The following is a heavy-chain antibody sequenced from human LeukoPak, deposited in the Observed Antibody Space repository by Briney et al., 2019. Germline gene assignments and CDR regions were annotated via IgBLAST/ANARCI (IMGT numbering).Heavy chain of an antibody. CDR2: IYYTGST. D-gene: IGHD3-22*01. CDR3: ARFSEYYHSSVHYLDY. Sequence: SQTLSLTCTVSGGSINGYYWSWIRQSPGKGLESLEYIYYTGSTNYNPSLKSRVTMSVDTSRNQFFLRLSSVTAADTAVYYCARFSEYYHSSVHYLDYWGQGTPVSVSS. J-gene: IGHJ4*02. CDR1: GGSINGYY. V-gene: IGHV4-59*01.